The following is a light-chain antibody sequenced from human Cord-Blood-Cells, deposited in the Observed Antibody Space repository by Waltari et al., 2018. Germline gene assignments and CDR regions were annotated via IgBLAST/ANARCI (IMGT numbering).Light chain of an antibody. Sequence: QSALTQPRSVSGSPGQSVTISCTGTSSDVGGYNYVSGYQPHPGKAPKLMIYDVSKRPSGGPDRFSGSKSGNTASLTISGLQAGDEADYYCCSYAGSYTYVFGTGTKVTVL. CDR1: SSDVGGYNY. J-gene: IGLJ1*01. CDR3: CSYAGSYTYV. CDR2: DVS. V-gene: IGLV2-11*02.